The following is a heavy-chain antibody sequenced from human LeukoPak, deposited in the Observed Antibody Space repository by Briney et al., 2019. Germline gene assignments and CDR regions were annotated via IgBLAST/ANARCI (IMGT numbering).Heavy chain of an antibody. CDR1: GFTFSSYW. V-gene: IGHV3-7*01. D-gene: IGHD1-26*01. CDR2: IKQDGSEK. J-gene: IGHJ4*02. CDR3: ATYGSGSYYDYFDY. Sequence: GGSLRLSCAASGFTFSSYWMSWVRQAPGKGLEWVANIKQDGSEKYYVDSVKGRFTISRDNAKNSLYPQMNSLRAEDTAVYYCATYGSGSYYDYFDYWGQGTLVTVSS.